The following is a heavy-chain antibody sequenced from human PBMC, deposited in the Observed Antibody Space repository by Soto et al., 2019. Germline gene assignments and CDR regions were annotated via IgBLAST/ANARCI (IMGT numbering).Heavy chain of an antibody. D-gene: IGHD2-15*01. CDR2: ISYDATNK. Sequence: QVHLVESGGGVVQPGQSLRLSCAASGFTFSTYAMHWLRQAPGKGLEWVAIISYDATNKFYGDSVKGRFTISRDNSKNTLYLQMNRLRPEDTAVYYCAKTDPGGRCSGICYSDHWGQGTRVTVSS. CDR3: AKTDPGGRCSGICYSDH. V-gene: IGHV3-30*18. J-gene: IGHJ4*02. CDR1: GFTFSTYA.